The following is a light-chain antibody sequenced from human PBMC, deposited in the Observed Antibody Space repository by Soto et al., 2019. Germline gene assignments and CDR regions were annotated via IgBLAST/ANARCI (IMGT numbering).Light chain of an antibody. Sequence: ILVTQSPLSLHVIRREPASISCRSSQSLLYNNTYNYLDWYVQKPGQSPQLLIYFGSNRAPGVPDRFSGSGSGTDFTLNINRVEAEDVGTYYCVQALQSLTFGQGTRLEIK. V-gene: IGKV2-28*01. CDR1: QSLLYNNTYNY. J-gene: IGKJ5*01. CDR2: FGS. CDR3: VQALQSLT.